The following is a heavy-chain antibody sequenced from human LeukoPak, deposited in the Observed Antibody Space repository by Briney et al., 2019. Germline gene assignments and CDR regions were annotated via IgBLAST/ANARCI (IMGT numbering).Heavy chain of an antibody. CDR3: ATSTSGWYSDAFDI. CDR1: GGSISSGGYY. Sequence: SQTLSLTCTVSGGSISSGGYYWSWIRQPPGKGLEWIGYIYYSGGTNYNPSLKSRVTISVNTSKNQFSLKLSSVTAADTAVYYCATSTSGWYSDAFDIWGQGTMVTVSS. D-gene: IGHD6-19*01. CDR2: IYYSGGT. J-gene: IGHJ3*02. V-gene: IGHV4-61*08.